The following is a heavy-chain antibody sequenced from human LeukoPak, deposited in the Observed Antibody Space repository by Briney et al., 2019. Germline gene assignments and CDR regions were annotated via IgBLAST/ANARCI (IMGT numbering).Heavy chain of an antibody. V-gene: IGHV3-48*04. CDR1: GCTFSSYS. CDR3: ARTGDGYNSVFALGLDP. CDR2: ISNSGSTM. Sequence: GGSLRLSCAASGCTFSSYSMNWVRQAPGKGLEWVSYISNSGSTMYYADSVKGRFTISRDNAKSLMSLQMSSLRVEDTAVYYCARTGDGYNSVFALGLDPWGQGTLVTVSS. J-gene: IGHJ5*02. D-gene: IGHD5-24*01.